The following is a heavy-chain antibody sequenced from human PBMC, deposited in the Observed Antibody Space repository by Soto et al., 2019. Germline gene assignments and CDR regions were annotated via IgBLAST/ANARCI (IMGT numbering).Heavy chain of an antibody. CDR1: GGTFSSYA. CDR2: IIPIFGTA. Sequence: ASVKVSCKASGGTFSSYAISWVRQAPGQGLEWMGGIIPIFGTANYAQKFQGRVTITADESTSTAYMELSSLRSEDTAVYYCARAYGRPLSRGYYRTFDYWGQGTLVTVFS. J-gene: IGHJ4*02. D-gene: IGHD3-22*01. V-gene: IGHV1-69*13. CDR3: ARAYGRPLSRGYYRTFDY.